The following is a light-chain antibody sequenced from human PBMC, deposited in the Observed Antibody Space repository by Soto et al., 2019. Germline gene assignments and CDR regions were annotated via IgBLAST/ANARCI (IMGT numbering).Light chain of an antibody. V-gene: IGKV3-20*01. J-gene: IGKJ1*01. CDR2: GAS. CDR3: QRYDSFRT. CDR1: QSVRSNF. Sequence: VLTQSPGTLSLSPGERATLSWRASQSVRSNFLAWYQQKPGQAPRLLIYGASNRATGIPDRVTCSGSGTDFTLTITRLETEDFAMYYWQRYDSFRTFGQGTKVDI.